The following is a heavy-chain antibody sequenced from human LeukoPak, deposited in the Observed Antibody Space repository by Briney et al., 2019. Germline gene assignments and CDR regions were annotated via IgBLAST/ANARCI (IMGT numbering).Heavy chain of an antibody. CDR1: GFTFSSNW. Sequence: GGSLRLSCVASGFTFSSNWMSWVRQAPGKGLEWVANIKQDGSEKYYVDSVKGRFTISRDNSKNTLYLQMNSLRAEDTAVYYCAKLTGDDFWSGYEYYFDYWGQGTLVTVSS. CDR3: AKLTGDDFWSGYEYYFDY. D-gene: IGHD3-3*01. V-gene: IGHV3-7*03. J-gene: IGHJ4*02. CDR2: IKQDGSEK.